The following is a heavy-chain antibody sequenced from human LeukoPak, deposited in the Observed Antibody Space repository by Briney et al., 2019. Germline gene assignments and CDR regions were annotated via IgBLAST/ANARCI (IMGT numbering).Heavy chain of an antibody. CDR2: IIPIFGTA. J-gene: IGHJ4*02. CDR1: GGTFSSYA. CDR3: ASDADYGDYVAPFDY. D-gene: IGHD4-17*01. Sequence: GASVNVSCKASGGTFSSYAISWVRQAPGQGLEWMGGIIPIFGTANYAQKFQGRVTITADESTSTAYMELSSLRSEDTAVYYCASDADYGDYVAPFDYGGQGTLVSVFS. V-gene: IGHV1-69*13.